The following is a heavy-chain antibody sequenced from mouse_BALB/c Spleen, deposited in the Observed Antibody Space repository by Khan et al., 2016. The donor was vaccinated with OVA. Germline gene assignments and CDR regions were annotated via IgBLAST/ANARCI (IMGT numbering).Heavy chain of an antibody. CDR1: GDSITSGY. D-gene: IGHD2-14*01. CDR3: ARSTYRYACAY. J-gene: IGHJ3*01. V-gene: IGHV3-8*02. CDR2: MIYSGDT. Sequence: EVQLQESGPSLVKPSQTLSLTCSVTGDSITSGYWTWIRKFPGNKLEYMGYMIYSGDTYYNPSLKSRISITRHTSKNHYYLQMNSVTTEDTSTYYCARSTYRYACAYWGQGTLVTVSA.